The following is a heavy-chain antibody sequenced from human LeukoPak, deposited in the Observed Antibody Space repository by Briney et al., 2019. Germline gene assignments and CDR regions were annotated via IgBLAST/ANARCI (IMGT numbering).Heavy chain of an antibody. Sequence: ASVKVSCKVSGYTLTELSMHWVRQAPGKGLEWMGGFDPEDGETIYAQKFQGRVTMTEDTSTDTAYMELSSLRSEDTAVYYCARVVYGDYDRVYYYGMDVRGQGTTVTVSS. D-gene: IGHD4-17*01. CDR1: GYTLTELS. CDR3: ARVVYGDYDRVYYYGMDV. CDR2: FDPEDGET. J-gene: IGHJ6*02. V-gene: IGHV1-24*01.